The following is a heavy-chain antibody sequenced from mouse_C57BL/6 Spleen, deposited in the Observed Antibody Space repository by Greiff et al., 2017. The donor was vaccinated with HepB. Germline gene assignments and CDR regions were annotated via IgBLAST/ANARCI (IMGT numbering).Heavy chain of an antibody. Sequence: QVQLQQPGAELVKPGASVKLSCKASGYTFTSYWMQWVKQRPGQGLEWIGEIDPSDSYTNYNQKFKGKATLTVDTSSSTAYMQLSSLTSEDSAVYYCARTWLRRYFDYWGQGTTLTVSS. V-gene: IGHV1-50*01. D-gene: IGHD2-2*01. J-gene: IGHJ2*01. CDR2: IDPSDSYT. CDR1: GYTFTSYW. CDR3: ARTWLRRYFDY.